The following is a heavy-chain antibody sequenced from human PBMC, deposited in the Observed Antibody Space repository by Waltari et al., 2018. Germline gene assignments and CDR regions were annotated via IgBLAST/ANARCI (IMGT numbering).Heavy chain of an antibody. J-gene: IGHJ5*02. Sequence: QVQLVQSGAEVKKPGSSVKVSCKASGGTLSSYRISWLRHAPGPGIEWMGRIITVLDRTNYTQKFQDRFTMTADKATNTAYMELGSLTSDDTAVYYCARPPGDATSSSNWFDPWGQGTLVTVSS. CDR1: GGTLSSYR. D-gene: IGHD6-6*01. V-gene: IGHV1-69*04. CDR3: ARPPGDATSSSNWFDP. CDR2: IITVLDRT.